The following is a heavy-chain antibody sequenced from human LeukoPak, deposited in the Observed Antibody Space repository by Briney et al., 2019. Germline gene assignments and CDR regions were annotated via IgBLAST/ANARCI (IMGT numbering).Heavy chain of an antibody. CDR3: ARDVEDTAMVTSYYYGMDV. D-gene: IGHD5-18*01. Sequence: PGGSLRLSCAASGFTFSSYAMHWVRQAPGKGLEWVAVISYDGSNKYYADSVKGRFTISRDNSKNTLYLQMNNLRAEDTAVYYCARDVEDTAMVTSYYYGMDVWGQGTTVTVSS. V-gene: IGHV3-30*04. J-gene: IGHJ6*02. CDR2: ISYDGSNK. CDR1: GFTFSSYA.